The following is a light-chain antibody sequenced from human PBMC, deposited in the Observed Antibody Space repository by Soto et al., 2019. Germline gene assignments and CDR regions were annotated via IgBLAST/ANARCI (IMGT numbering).Light chain of an antibody. CDR2: EVS. J-gene: IGLJ1*01. Sequence: QSARAQRPAGSGSPGQSVTISCTGTSSDVGSYNRVSWYQQPPGTAPKLMIYEVSNRPSGVPDRFSGSKSGNTASLTISGLQPEDEADYYCNSYTSSNTYVFGTGTKVTVL. CDR1: SSDVGSYNR. V-gene: IGLV2-18*02. CDR3: NSYTSSNTYV.